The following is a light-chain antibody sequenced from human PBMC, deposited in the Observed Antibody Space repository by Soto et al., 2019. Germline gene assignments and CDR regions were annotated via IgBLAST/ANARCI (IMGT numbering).Light chain of an antibody. Sequence: DIQMTQSPSSLSAFVGDRVTITCRPSQPISDYLNWYQQKPVKAPSLLIYTASTLQTGVPSRFSGSGSGTHFTLTISSVHPEDFATYYCQQSYNTPLTFGQGTKVEIK. V-gene: IGKV1-39*01. CDR2: TAS. CDR3: QQSYNTPLT. CDR1: QPISDY. J-gene: IGKJ1*01.